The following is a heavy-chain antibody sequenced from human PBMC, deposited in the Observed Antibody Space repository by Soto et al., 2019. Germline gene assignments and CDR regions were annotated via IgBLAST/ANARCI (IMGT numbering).Heavy chain of an antibody. D-gene: IGHD4-17*01. J-gene: IGHJ4*02. CDR2: FDPEDGET. V-gene: IGHV1-24*01. CDR3: ATGDRYGDDTIPDY. CDR1: GYTLTELS. Sequence: GASVKVSCKVSGYTLTELSMHWVRQAPGKGLEWMGGFDPEDGETIYAQKFQGRVTMTEDTSTDTAYMELSSLRSEDTAVYYCATGDRYGDDTIPDYWGQGTLVTVSS.